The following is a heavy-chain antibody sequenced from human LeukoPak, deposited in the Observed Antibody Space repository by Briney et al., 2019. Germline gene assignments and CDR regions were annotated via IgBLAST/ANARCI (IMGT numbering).Heavy chain of an antibody. Sequence: GESLRLSCAASGFTFSSYWMHWVRQAPGKGLVWVSRINSDGSSTSYADSVKGRFTISRDNAKNTLYLQMNSLRAEDTAVYYCARGYCSGGSCYHHNWFDPWGQGTLVTVSS. CDR2: INSDGSST. D-gene: IGHD2-15*01. CDR3: ARGYCSGGSCYHHNWFDP. V-gene: IGHV3-74*01. CDR1: GFTFSSYW. J-gene: IGHJ5*02.